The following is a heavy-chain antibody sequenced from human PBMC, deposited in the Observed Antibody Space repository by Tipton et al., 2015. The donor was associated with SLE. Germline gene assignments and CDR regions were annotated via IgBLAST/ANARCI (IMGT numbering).Heavy chain of an antibody. CDR2: ISSIGGT. V-gene: IGHV4-59*02. CDR1: GGPVSSYY. D-gene: IGHD3-22*01. J-gene: IGHJ6*03. Sequence: TLSLTCTVSGGPVSSYYWSWIRQPPGQDLEWIGYISSIGGTSYNPSLKSRLPISRDTSKNQFSLNLSPVPAADTAVYYCARSRIYDGSVDYYGFFDYSYYYMDVWGKGTTVTVSS. CDR3: ARSRIYDGSVDYYGFFDYSYYYMDV.